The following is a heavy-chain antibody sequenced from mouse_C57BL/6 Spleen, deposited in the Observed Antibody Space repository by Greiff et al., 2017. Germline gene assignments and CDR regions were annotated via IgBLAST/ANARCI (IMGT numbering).Heavy chain of an antibody. CDR2: FYPGSGSI. D-gene: IGHD2-3*01. J-gene: IGHJ4*01. CDR3: ARHEDLFDGTGAMDY. V-gene: IGHV1-62-2*01. CDR1: GYTFTEYT. Sequence: QVQLQQPGAELVKPGASVKLSCKASGYTFTEYTIHWVQQRSGQGLEWIGWFYPGSGSINYNENFTDKSPLTADKSSSPGYMEISRLKSEDSAVYFCARHEDLFDGTGAMDYWGQGTSVTVSS.